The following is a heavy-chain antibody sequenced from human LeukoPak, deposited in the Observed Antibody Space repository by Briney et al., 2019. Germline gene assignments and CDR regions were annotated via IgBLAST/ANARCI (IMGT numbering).Heavy chain of an antibody. CDR2: INPNSGGT. Sequence: GASVKVSCKASGYTFTGYYMHWVRQAPGQGLEWVGWINPNSGGTNYAQKFQGRVTMTRDTSISTAYMELSRLRSDDTAVYYCARFTIFGVVTPEYWGQGTLVTVSS. V-gene: IGHV1-2*02. J-gene: IGHJ4*02. CDR3: ARFTIFGVVTPEY. D-gene: IGHD3-3*01. CDR1: GYTFTGYY.